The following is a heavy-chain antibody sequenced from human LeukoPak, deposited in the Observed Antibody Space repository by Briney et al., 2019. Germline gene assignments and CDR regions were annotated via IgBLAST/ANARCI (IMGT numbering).Heavy chain of an antibody. CDR3: ARAGGRSSSSLIYYFDY. Sequence: PSETLSLTCSVSGGSISSYYWSWIRQPPGKGLEWIGSIYYSGSTYYNPSLKSRVTISVDTSKNQFSLKLSSVTAADTAVYYCARAGGRSSSSLIYYFDYWGQGTLVTVSS. J-gene: IGHJ4*02. D-gene: IGHD6-6*01. CDR2: IYYSGST. CDR1: GGSISSYY. V-gene: IGHV4-59*12.